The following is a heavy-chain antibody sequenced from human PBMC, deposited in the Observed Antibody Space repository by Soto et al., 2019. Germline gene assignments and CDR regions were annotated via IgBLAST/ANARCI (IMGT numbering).Heavy chain of an antibody. J-gene: IGHJ4*02. CDR1: GGTFSTFG. CDR3: ARTAPMDAGDKYYYDF. D-gene: IGHD3-16*01. Sequence: SVKVSCKTSGGTFSTFGISWLRQAPGQGLEWMGGIIPFFGTAEYSQKFEDRITITADESTNTVYMDLRSLTSEDTAIYYCARTAPMDAGDKYYYDFWGQGALVTSPQ. V-gene: IGHV1-69*13. CDR2: IIPFFGTA.